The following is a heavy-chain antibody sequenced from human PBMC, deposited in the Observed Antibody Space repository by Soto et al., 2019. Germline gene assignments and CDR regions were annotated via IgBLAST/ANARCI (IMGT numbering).Heavy chain of an antibody. J-gene: IGHJ6*02. V-gene: IGHV1-69*12. CDR2: IIPLFGTT. Sequence: QVQLVQSGAEVKKPGSSVKVSCKASGGTFSSYAIDWVRQAPGQGLEWMGGIIPLFGTTNYAQKLQGRVKRTADXPXPXAXXELSTLTSEDTAVYYCAGGTVTGSEYNDHYYGMAVWGQGTTVTVSS. D-gene: IGHD1-1*01. CDR3: AGGTVTGSEYNDHYYGMAV. CDR1: GGTFSSYA.